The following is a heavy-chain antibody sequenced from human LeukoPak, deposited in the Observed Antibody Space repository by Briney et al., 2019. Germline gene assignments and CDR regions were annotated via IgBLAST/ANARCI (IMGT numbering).Heavy chain of an antibody. CDR2: INAGNGNT. J-gene: IGHJ4*02. V-gene: IGHV1-3*01. Sequence: ASVKVSCKASGYTFTSYAKHWVRQAPGQRLEWMGWINAGNGNTKYSQKFQGRVTITRDTSASTAYMELSSLRSEDTAVYYCARRDSSGWYVFDYWGQGTLVTVSS. D-gene: IGHD6-19*01. CDR3: ARRDSSGWYVFDY. CDR1: GYTFTSYA.